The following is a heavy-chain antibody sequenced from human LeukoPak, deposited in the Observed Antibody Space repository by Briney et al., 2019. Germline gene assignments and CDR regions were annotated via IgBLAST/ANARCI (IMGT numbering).Heavy chain of an antibody. Sequence: PSETLSLTCTVSGGSISSYYWSWIRQPPGKGLEWIGYIYYSGSTNYNPSLKSRVTISVDTSKNQFSLKLSSVTAADTAVYYCARGRHYYDSSGQYYFDYWGQGTLVTVSS. CDR3: ARGRHYYDSSGQYYFDY. CDR2: IYYSGST. V-gene: IGHV4-59*01. CDR1: GGSISSYY. J-gene: IGHJ4*02. D-gene: IGHD3-22*01.